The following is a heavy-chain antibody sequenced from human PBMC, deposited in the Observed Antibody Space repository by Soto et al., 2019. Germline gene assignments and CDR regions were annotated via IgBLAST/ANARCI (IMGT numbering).Heavy chain of an antibody. V-gene: IGHV3-23*04. Sequence: VQLVESGGDLTQPGGSLRLSCAASGFSVRGYGMSWVRQAPGKALEWVSGISGRDDTTYYTDSVRGRFTISKDTSKNTLYLQMNSLRVEDTAVYYCEGSWTWVQGTMVTVSS. CDR2: ISGRDDTT. D-gene: IGHD5-12*01. J-gene: IGHJ3*01. CDR1: GFSVRGYG. CDR3: EGSWT.